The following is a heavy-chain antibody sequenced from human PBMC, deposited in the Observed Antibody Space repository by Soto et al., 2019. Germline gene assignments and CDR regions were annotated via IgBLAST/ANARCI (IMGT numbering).Heavy chain of an antibody. V-gene: IGHV3-7*01. CDR2: IKQDGSEK. CDR1: GFTFSSYW. J-gene: IGHJ6*02. Sequence: GGSLRLSCAASGFTFSSYWMSWVRQAPGKGLEWVANIKQDGSEKYYVDSVKGRFTISRDNAKNSLYLQMNSLRAEDTAVYYCARGSSGWYHYYYGMDVWGQGTTVT. D-gene: IGHD6-19*01. CDR3: ARGSSGWYHYYYGMDV.